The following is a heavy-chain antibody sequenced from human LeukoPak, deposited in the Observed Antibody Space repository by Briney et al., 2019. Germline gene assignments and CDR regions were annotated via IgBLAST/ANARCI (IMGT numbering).Heavy chain of an antibody. J-gene: IGHJ4*02. CDR3: ARGRLIASFDH. V-gene: IGHV4-34*01. CDR1: GGSFSGYC. D-gene: IGHD3-16*01. CDR2: INHSGST. Sequence: PSETLSLTCAVSGGSFSGYCWSWVRQPPGKGLEWMGEINHSGSTNYYPSLKSRVTRSVDTYTIHLYLKLSSVTAADTALYYCARGRLIASFDHWGQGTLVTVSS.